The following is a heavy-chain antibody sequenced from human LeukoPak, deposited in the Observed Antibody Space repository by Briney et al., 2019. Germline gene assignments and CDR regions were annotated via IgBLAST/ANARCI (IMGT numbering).Heavy chain of an antibody. J-gene: IGHJ6*02. Sequence: SGGSLRLSCAASGFTFSSYAMRWVRQAPGKGLEWVSAISGSGGSTYYADSVKGRFTISRDNSKNTLYLQMNSLRAEDTAVYYCAKIITMVRGVIIKAPMDVWGQGTTVTVSS. CDR1: GFTFSSYA. D-gene: IGHD3-10*01. CDR3: AKIITMVRGVIIKAPMDV. CDR2: ISGSGGST. V-gene: IGHV3-23*01.